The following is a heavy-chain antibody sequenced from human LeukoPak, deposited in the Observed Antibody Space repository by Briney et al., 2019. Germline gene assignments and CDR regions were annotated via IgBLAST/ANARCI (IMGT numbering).Heavy chain of an antibody. CDR2: ITGDGGST. CDR3: AVIPYYDILTGYYSSFDH. CDR1: GFTFNDYA. J-gene: IGHJ4*02. D-gene: IGHD3-9*01. V-gene: IGHV3-43*02. Sequence: GGSLRLSCAASGFTFNDYAMHWVRQVPGKGLEWVSLITGDGGSTYYADSVKGRFTISRDNNKNSLYLQMNSLRSEDAALYYCAVIPYYDILTGYYSSFDHWGQGTLVTVSS.